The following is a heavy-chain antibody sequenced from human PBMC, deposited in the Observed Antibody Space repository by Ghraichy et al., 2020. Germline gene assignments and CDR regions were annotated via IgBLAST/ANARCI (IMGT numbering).Heavy chain of an antibody. J-gene: IGHJ6*02. Sequence: GESLNISCTASGFTFSDYTMNWVRQAPGKGLEWVGFIRDKAYGGTAEYAASVKGRFTISRDDSKSIAYLRMNTLKTEDTAVYYCTGVWFGESTKYYFYYGMDIWGHGTTVTVSS. CDR1: GFTFSDYT. CDR2: IRDKAYGGTA. D-gene: IGHD3-10*01. V-gene: IGHV3-49*04. CDR3: TGVWFGESTKYYFYYGMDI.